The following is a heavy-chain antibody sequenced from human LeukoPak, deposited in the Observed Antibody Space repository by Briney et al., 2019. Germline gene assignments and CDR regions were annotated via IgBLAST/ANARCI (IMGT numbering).Heavy chain of an antibody. Sequence: PGGSLRLSCAASGFTFSSYGMHWVRQAPGKGLEWVAFIRYDGSNKYYADSVKGRFTISRDNSKNTLYLQMNSLRAEDTAVYYCAKDLMYGSSWSFDWFDPWGQGTLVTVSS. CDR1: GFTFSSYG. D-gene: IGHD6-13*01. CDR3: AKDLMYGSSWSFDWFDP. CDR2: IRYDGSNK. J-gene: IGHJ5*02. V-gene: IGHV3-30*02.